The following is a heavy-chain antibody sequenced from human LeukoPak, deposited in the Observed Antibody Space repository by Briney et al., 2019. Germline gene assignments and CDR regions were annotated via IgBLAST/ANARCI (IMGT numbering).Heavy chain of an antibody. CDR2: IYYSGST. CDR3: ARTVGDYMDV. V-gene: IGHV4-31*03. Sequence: SETLSLTCTVSGGSISSGGYYWSWIRQHPGKGLEWIGYIYYSGSTYYNPSLKSRVTISVDTPKNQFSLKLSSVTAADTAVYYCARTVGDYMDVWGKGTTVTVSS. CDR1: GGSISSGGYY. D-gene: IGHD1-26*01. J-gene: IGHJ6*03.